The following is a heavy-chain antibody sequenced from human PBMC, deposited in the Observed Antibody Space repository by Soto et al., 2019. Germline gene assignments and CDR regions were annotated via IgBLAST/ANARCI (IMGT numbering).Heavy chain of an antibody. CDR1: GDSITTSSYY. D-gene: IGHD1-26*01. CDR3: ARHLRGSLSLDPFDI. Sequence: QLQLQESGPGLAKPSETLSLVCTVSGDSITTSSYYWGWIRQAPGKGLEWMATIHYRGSTYDTPYLESRLTISLDTSKTQFSLRLSSVTAADTAVYYCARHLRGSLSLDPFDIWGQGTMVTVSS. CDR2: IHYRGST. V-gene: IGHV4-39*01. J-gene: IGHJ3*02.